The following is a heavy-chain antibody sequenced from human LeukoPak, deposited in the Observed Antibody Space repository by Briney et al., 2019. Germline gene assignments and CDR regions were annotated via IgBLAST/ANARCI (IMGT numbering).Heavy chain of an antibody. D-gene: IGHD5-24*01. CDR1: GGSISSYY. Sequence: SETLSLTCTVSGGSISSYYWSWIRQSPVKGLEWIGHTYYSGSTNYNPSLKSRVTISLDTSKNQFSLKLNSVTAADTAVYYCARHDGMAKTWGQGTLVTVSS. CDR3: ARHDGMAKT. V-gene: IGHV4-59*08. CDR2: TYYSGST. J-gene: IGHJ5*02.